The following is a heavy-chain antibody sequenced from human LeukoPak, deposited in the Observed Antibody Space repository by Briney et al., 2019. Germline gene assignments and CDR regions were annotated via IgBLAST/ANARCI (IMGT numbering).Heavy chain of an antibody. CDR1: GFTFDDYA. D-gene: IGHD3-3*01. V-gene: IGHV3-9*01. J-gene: IGHJ4*02. Sequence: GGSLRPSCAASGFTFDDYAMHWVRQAPGKGLEWVSGISWNSGSIGYADSVKGRFTISRDNAKNSLYLQMNSLRAEDTALYYCAKGGGSGGYDFWSGYLHYFDYWGQGTLVTVSS. CDR3: AKGGGSGGYDFWSGYLHYFDY. CDR2: ISWNSGSI.